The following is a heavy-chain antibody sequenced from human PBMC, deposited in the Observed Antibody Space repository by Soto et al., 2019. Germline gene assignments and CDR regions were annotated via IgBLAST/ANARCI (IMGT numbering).Heavy chain of an antibody. D-gene: IGHD6-6*01. CDR3: AMRARADYYYMDV. J-gene: IGHJ6*03. V-gene: IGHV3-64*01. Sequence: EVQLVESGGGLAQPGGSLRLSCAASGFTFSSDAMDWVRQAPGKGLEYVSGISGNGIGTYYASSVKGRFTISRDNSRDTVYLQMDSLRPEDMAVYYCAMRARADYYYMDVWGKGTTVTVS. CDR1: GFTFSSDA. CDR2: ISGNGIGT.